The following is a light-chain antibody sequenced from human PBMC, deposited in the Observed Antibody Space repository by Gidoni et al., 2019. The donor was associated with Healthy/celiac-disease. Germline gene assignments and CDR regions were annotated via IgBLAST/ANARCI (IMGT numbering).Light chain of an antibody. J-gene: IGKJ2*01. CDR2: TAS. CDR3: QQYNSYPYT. CDR1: QSISRW. Sequence: DIQMTQSPSTLSASVGDRVTITCRASQSISRWLACYQQKPGKAPKLVIYTASSLESGVPSRFSGSGSGTEFTLTISSRQPDDFATYYCQQYNSYPYTFXXXTKLESK. V-gene: IGKV1-5*03.